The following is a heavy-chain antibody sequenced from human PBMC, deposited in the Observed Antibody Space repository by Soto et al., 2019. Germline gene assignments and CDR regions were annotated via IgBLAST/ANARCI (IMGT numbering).Heavy chain of an antibody. J-gene: IGHJ6*02. Sequence: GESLKISCKGSGYSFTSYWISWVRQMPGKGLEWMGRIDASDSYTNYSPSFQGHVTISADKSISTAYLQWSSLKASDTAMYYCARQDYDFWGGSTHYYYGMDVWGQGTTVTVSS. CDR1: GYSFTSYW. CDR2: IDASDSYT. V-gene: IGHV5-10-1*01. D-gene: IGHD3-3*01. CDR3: ARQDYDFWGGSTHYYYGMDV.